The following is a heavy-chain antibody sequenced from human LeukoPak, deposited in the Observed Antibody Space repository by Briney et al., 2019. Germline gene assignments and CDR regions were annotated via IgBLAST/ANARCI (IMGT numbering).Heavy chain of an antibody. CDR2: IYTSGST. J-gene: IGHJ6*03. CDR1: GGSISSYY. V-gene: IGHV4-4*07. Sequence: SETLSLTCTVSGGSISSYYWSWIRQPAGKGLEWIGRIYTSGSTNYNPSLKSRVTISVDTSKNQFSLKLSSVTAADTGVYYCARTRPVTISYYMDVWGKGTTVTISS. CDR3: ARTRPVTISYYMDV. D-gene: IGHD4-17*01.